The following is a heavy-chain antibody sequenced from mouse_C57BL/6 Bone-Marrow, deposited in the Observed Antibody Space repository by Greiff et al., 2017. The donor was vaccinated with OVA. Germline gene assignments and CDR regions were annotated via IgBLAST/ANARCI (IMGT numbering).Heavy chain of an antibody. D-gene: IGHD2-5*01. CDR2: IWSGGST. CDR1: GFSLTSYG. J-gene: IGHJ3*01. CDR3: ARKENYSTPAWFAY. Sequence: QVQLQQSGPGLVQPSQSLSITCTVSGFSLTSYGVHWVRQSPGKGLEWLGVIWSGGSTDYNAAFISRLSISKDNSKSQVFFKMNSLQADDTAIYYCARKENYSTPAWFAYWGQGTLVTVSA. V-gene: IGHV2-2*01.